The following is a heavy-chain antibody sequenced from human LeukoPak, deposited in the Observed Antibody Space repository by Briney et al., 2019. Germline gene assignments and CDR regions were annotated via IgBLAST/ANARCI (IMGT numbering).Heavy chain of an antibody. CDR2: ISYDGSNK. Sequence: GGSLRLSCAASGFSFRSYAMHWVRQAPGKGLEWVAVISYDGSNKYYADSVKGRFTISRDNSKNTLYLQMNSLRAKDTAVYYCARDGGAQRPKAFDIWGQGTMVTVSS. CDR3: ARDGGAQRPKAFDI. J-gene: IGHJ3*02. CDR1: GFSFRSYA. V-gene: IGHV3-30-3*01. D-gene: IGHD6-25*01.